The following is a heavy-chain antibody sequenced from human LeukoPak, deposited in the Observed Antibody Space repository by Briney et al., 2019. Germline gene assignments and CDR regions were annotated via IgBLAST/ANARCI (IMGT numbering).Heavy chain of an antibody. CDR3: TRDSPANWVQFDY. CDR1: GFTLSSNY. V-gene: IGHV3-53*01. D-gene: IGHD7-27*01. CDR2: IYRDGTT. Sequence: GGSLRLSCAASGFTLSSNYMRWVRRAPGKGLEGGSIIYRDGTTYYSDSVKGRFTISRDNSKNTLYLEMNSLRAEDTAVYYCTRDSPANWVQFDYWGQGTLVTVSS. J-gene: IGHJ4*02.